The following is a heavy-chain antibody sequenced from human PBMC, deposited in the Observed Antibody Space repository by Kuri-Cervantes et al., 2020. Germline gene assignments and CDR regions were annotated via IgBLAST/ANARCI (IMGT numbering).Heavy chain of an antibody. J-gene: IGHJ4*02. Sequence: GESLKISCAASGFTFNSYGMHWVRQAPGKGLEWVAVISYDGSNKYYADSVKGRFTISRDNSKNSLYLQMNSLRDEDTAVYYCASTYYDSSGYSYFDYSGQGTLVTVSS. D-gene: IGHD3-22*01. CDR3: ASTYYDSSGYSYFDY. CDR2: ISYDGSNK. CDR1: GFTFNSYG. V-gene: IGHV3-30*03.